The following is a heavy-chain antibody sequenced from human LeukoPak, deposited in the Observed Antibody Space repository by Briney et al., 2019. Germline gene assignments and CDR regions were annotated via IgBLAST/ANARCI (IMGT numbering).Heavy chain of an antibody. CDR2: IYPDDSET. V-gene: IGHV5-51*01. Sequence: GESLKISCKGSGYSYPNYYIARVRQMPGKGLEWMGIIYPDDSETRYSPSFEGQVTISADKSITTAYLQWSSLKASDTAMYYCASGRPMVRGVLGYYWGQGTLVTVSS. CDR3: ASGRPMVRGVLGYY. D-gene: IGHD3-10*01. J-gene: IGHJ4*02. CDR1: GYSYPNYY.